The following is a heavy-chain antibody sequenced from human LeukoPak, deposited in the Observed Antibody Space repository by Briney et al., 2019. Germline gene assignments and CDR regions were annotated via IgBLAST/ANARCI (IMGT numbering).Heavy chain of an antibody. CDR3: ARPRVAAAGDVMFDY. CDR1: GYSFTSYW. CDR2: IYPGDSDT. V-gene: IGHV5-51*01. Sequence: GESLKISCKGSGYSFTSYWIGWVRQMPGKGLEWMGIIYPGDSDTRYSPSFQGQVTISADKSISTAYLQWSSLKASDTAMYYCARPRVAAAGDVMFDYWGQGTLVTVSS. J-gene: IGHJ4*02. D-gene: IGHD6-13*01.